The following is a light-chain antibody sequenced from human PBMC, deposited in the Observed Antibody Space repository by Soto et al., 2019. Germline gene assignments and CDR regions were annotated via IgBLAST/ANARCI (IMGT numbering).Light chain of an antibody. CDR3: QQTNTFPLT. CDR2: AAS. V-gene: IGKV1-12*01. J-gene: IGKJ4*01. CDR1: QSISSW. Sequence: DIQLTQSPSFLSASVVDRVTITCLASQSISSWLAWYQQKPGKAPKLLIYAASSLQSGVPSRFSGSGSETDFTLTISSLQPEDSATYYCQQTNTFPLTFGGGTKVDIK.